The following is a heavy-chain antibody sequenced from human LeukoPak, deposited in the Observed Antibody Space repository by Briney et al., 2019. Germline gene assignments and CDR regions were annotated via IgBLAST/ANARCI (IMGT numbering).Heavy chain of an antibody. CDR3: ARDWVKIAAAFCFDY. D-gene: IGHD6-13*01. CDR2: ISYDGSNK. V-gene: IGHV3-30-3*01. J-gene: IGHJ4*02. Sequence: GRSLRLSCAASGFTFSSYAMHWVRQAPGKGLEWVAVISYDGSNKYYADSVKGRFTISRDNSKNTLYLQMNSLRAEDTAVYYCARDWVKIAAAFCFDYWGQGTLVTVSS. CDR1: GFTFSSYA.